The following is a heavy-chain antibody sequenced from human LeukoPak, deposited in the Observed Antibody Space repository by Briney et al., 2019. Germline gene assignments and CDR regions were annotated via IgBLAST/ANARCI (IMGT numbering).Heavy chain of an antibody. J-gene: IGHJ3*01. V-gene: IGHV3-21*06. CDR1: GFTFISYS. CDR2: ISSSGSFI. D-gene: IGHD2-2*01. Sequence: GGSLTLFSAASGFTFISYSMNWVRQAPGEGLEWVSSISSSGSFIYYADSVKGRFTISRDNARNSLFLQLNSMRDEDTAVYYCARDLRYCSSASCSENGAVVFRALATMVTVSS. CDR3: ARDLRYCSSASCSENGAVVF.